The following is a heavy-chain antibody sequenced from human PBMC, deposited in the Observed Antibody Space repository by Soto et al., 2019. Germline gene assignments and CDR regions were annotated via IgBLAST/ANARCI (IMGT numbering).Heavy chain of an antibody. D-gene: IGHD6-19*01. V-gene: IGHV3-23*01. J-gene: IGHJ4*02. CDR2: ISCCGGST. CDR1: GFNFKKFA. Sequence: GGCLRLSCVASGFNFKKFAMSWVRQAPGEGLEWVSGISCCGGSTSYADSVKGRFSIARDDSTNTLSLQMNNLRVEDTAQYYCAKVDGEQWLLPHLDKWGQGTLVTVSS. CDR3: AKVDGEQWLLPHLDK.